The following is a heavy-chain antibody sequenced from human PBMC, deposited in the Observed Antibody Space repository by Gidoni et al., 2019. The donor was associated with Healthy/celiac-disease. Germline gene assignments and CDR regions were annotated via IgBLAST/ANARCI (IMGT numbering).Heavy chain of an antibody. CDR2: ISWNSGSI. V-gene: IGHV3-9*01. Sequence: EVQRVESGGGLVQPGRSMRLSCEASGFPFDEYALHWVRQAPGKGLGWVSGISWNSGSIGYADSVKGRFTISRDNAKNSLYLQMNSLRAEDTALYYCAKDKVRPGFYDFWSGFHYYYYGMDVWGQGTTVTVSS. CDR3: AKDKVRPGFYDFWSGFHYYYYGMDV. D-gene: IGHD3-3*01. J-gene: IGHJ6*02. CDR1: GFPFDEYA.